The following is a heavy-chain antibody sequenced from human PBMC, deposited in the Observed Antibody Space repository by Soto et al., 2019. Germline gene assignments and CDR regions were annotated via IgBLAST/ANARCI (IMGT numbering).Heavy chain of an antibody. V-gene: IGHV3-64D*08. Sequence: WGSLRLSCSASGFSFRDSAMHWVRQAPGKELEYVSAISTHGRNTYYADSVKGRFTISRDNSKNTVHLQMSSLRVEDTAVYYCVRDVFGVVIFDSWGQGTPVTVSS. D-gene: IGHD3-3*01. CDR2: ISTHGRNT. CDR3: VRDVFGVVIFDS. J-gene: IGHJ4*02. CDR1: GFSFRDSA.